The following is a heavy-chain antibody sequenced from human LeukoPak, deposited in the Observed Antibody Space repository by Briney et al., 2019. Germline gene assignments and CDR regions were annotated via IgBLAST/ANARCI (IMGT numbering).Heavy chain of an antibody. D-gene: IGHD2-15*01. CDR2: INQDGSEK. CDR1: GFTFSSYW. J-gene: IGHJ4*02. Sequence: GGSLRLSCAASGFTFSSYWMTWVRQVPGKGLEWVANINQDGSEKNYVDSVKGRFTISRDNAKNSLYLQMNSLRAEDTAIYFCARGGEVVAAPRPFDYWGQGSLVTVSS. CDR3: ARGGEVVAAPRPFDY. V-gene: IGHV3-7*01.